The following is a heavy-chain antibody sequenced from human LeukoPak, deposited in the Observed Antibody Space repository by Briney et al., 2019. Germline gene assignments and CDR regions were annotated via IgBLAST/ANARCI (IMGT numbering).Heavy chain of an antibody. CDR1: GFTFSSYE. D-gene: IGHD2-15*01. Sequence: GGSLRLSCAASGFTFSSYEMNWVRQAPGKGLEWVSYISSRGSSIYYADSVKARFTIPIDNAKNSLYLQMNSLRAEDTAVYYCARAGYCSCGSCYYMSFCIYVWGKGTTVTVSS. J-gene: IGHJ6*01. CDR2: ISSRGSSI. CDR3: ARAGYCSCGSCYYMSFCIYV. V-gene: IGHV3-48*03.